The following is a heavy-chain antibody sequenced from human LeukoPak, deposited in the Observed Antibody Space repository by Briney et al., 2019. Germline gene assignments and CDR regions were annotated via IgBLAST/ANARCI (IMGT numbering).Heavy chain of an antibody. CDR1: GGSISSSSYY. CDR2: IYYSGST. J-gene: IGHJ4*02. V-gene: IGHV4-39*01. CDR3: ASQPEYQLLVDY. Sequence: SSETLSLTCTVSGGSISSSSYYWGWIRQPPGKGLEWIGSIYYSGSTYYNPSLKSRVTISVDTSKNQFSLKLSSVTAADTAVYYCASQPEYQLLVDYWGQGTLVTVSS. D-gene: IGHD2-2*01.